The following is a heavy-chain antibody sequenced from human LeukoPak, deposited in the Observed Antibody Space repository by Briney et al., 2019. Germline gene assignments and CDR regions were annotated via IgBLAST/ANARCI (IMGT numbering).Heavy chain of an antibody. D-gene: IGHD6-19*01. Sequence: PGGSLRLSCAASGFTFSSYEMNWVRQAPGKGLEWVSYISSSGSTIYYADSVKGRFTISRDNSKNMVYLQMNSLRAEDTAVYYCAKGKASGWYIVDYWGQGTLVTVSS. CDR2: ISSSGSTI. CDR1: GFTFSSYE. V-gene: IGHV3-48*03. CDR3: AKGKASGWYIVDY. J-gene: IGHJ4*02.